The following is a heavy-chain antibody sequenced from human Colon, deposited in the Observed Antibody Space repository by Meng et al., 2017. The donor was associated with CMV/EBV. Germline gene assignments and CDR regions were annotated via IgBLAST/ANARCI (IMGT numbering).Heavy chain of an antibody. CDR1: GTPFSDYH. D-gene: IGHD1/OR15-1a*01. J-gene: IGHJ1*01. CDR3: SSVANKHFFGY. Sequence: QAQLQQLGPGLVNPSATLSLTCTVYGTPFSDYHCDWVRQTHRAGQGRIDVAHNKTGASYKQTLSSRVSISVAADKSKMYLNLKSVTVADADAYIYSSVANKHFFGYWGQGTLVTVSS. V-gene: IGHV4-34*01. CDR2: AHNKTGA.